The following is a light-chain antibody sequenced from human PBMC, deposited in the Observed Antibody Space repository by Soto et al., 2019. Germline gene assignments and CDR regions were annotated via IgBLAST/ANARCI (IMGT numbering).Light chain of an antibody. J-gene: IGLJ1*01. CDR2: EVT. CDR1: SSDIGRYNY. V-gene: IGLV2-23*02. CDR3: SSYAGSTTFYV. Sequence: QSALTQPASVSGSPGQSITISCTGTSSDIGRYNYVSWHQQHPGKAPKLIIYEVTKRPSGVSNRFSGSKSGNTASLTISGLQAEDEADYYCSSYAGSTTFYVFGTGTKLTVL.